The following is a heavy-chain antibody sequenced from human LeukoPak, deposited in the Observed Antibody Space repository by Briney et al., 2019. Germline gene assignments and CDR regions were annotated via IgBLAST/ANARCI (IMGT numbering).Heavy chain of an antibody. CDR1: GFIFSVSD. J-gene: IGHJ5*02. CDR2: ISYDGSKK. V-gene: IGHV3-30*02. CDR3: SQGLLS. Sequence: GGSLRLSCAASGFIFSVSDMHWVRQAPGKGLQWVASISYDGSKKHCADSVQGRCTISRDNSKNTLSLQLNSLRPDDTAVFYCSQGLLSWGQGTLLTVAA.